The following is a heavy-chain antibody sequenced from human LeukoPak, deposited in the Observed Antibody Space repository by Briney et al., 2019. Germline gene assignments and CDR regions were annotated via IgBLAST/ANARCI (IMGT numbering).Heavy chain of an antibody. V-gene: IGHV3-21*01. J-gene: IGHJ4*02. D-gene: IGHD5-24*01. Sequence: GGSLRLSCAASGFTFSDYNMNWVRQAPGKGLEWVSSISSSSSYIYYADSVKGRFTISRDNAKNSLYLQMNSLRAEDTAVYYCARPSVEMATPLDYWGQGTLVTVSS. CDR2: ISSSSSYI. CDR3: ARPSVEMATPLDY. CDR1: GFTFSDYN.